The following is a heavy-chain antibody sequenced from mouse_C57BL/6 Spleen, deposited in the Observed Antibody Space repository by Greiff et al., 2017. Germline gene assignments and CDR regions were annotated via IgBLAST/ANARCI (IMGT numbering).Heavy chain of an antibody. CDR3: TRDSIWYFGV. CDR2: IDPETGGT. CDR1: GYTFTDYE. Sequence: QVQLQQSGAELVRPGASVTLSCKASGYTFTDYEMHWVKQTPVHGLEWIGAIDPETGGTAYNQKFKGKAILTADKSSSTAYMELRSLTSEDSAVYYCTRDSIWYFGVWGTGTTVTVSS. D-gene: IGHD2-10*02. J-gene: IGHJ1*03. V-gene: IGHV1-15*01.